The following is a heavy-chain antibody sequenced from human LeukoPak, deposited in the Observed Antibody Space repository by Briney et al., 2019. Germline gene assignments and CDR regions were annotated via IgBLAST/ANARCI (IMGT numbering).Heavy chain of an antibody. Sequence: ASVKVSCKASGYTFTSYAMNWVRQAPGQGLEWMGWINTNTGNPTYAQGFTGRFVFSLDTSVSTAYLQINSLKAEDTAVYYCAREITVTPRGQVDYWGQGTLVTVSS. J-gene: IGHJ4*02. D-gene: IGHD1-14*01. CDR1: GYTFTSYA. CDR2: INTNTGNP. CDR3: AREITVTPRGQVDY. V-gene: IGHV7-4-1*02.